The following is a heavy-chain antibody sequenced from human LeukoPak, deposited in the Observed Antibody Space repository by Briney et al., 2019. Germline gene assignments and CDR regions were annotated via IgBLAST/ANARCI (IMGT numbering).Heavy chain of an antibody. J-gene: IGHJ4*02. CDR1: GFTFSSYE. V-gene: IGHV3-48*03. D-gene: IGHD3-3*01. CDR2: ISSSGSTI. Sequence: GGSLRLSCAASGFTFSSYEMNWVRQAPGKGLEWVSYISSSGSTIYYADSVKGRFTISRDNSKNTLYLQMSSLRAEDTAVYYCAKELRFLEWSLDWWGQGTLVTVSS. CDR3: AKELRFLEWSLDW.